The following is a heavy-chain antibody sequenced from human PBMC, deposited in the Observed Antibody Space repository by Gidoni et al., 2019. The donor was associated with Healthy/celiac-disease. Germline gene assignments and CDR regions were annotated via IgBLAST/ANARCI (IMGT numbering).Heavy chain of an antibody. V-gene: IGHV1-24*01. CDR2: FDPEDGET. Sequence: QVQLVQSGAEVKKPGASVKVSCKVSGYTRTELSMHWVRQAPGKGLEWMGGFDPEDGETIYAQKFQGRVTRTEDTSTDTAYMELSSLRSEDTAVYYCATDPVYDSSGYFRAYWGQGTRVTVSS. D-gene: IGHD3-22*01. CDR3: ATDPVYDSSGYFRAY. J-gene: IGHJ4*02. CDR1: GYTRTELS.